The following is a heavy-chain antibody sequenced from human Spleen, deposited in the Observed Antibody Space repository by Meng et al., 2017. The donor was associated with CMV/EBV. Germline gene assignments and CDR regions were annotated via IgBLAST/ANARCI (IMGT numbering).Heavy chain of an antibody. D-gene: IGHD4-17*01. CDR3: VRYGDRKEFDF. J-gene: IGHJ4*02. Sequence: SCKESGYTFRSDYMHWVRQVPGQGLEWMGIINPSGDTTSYAQKFQGRVTMTRDTSTSIVYMELSSLSSEDTAVYFCVRYGDRKEFDFWGQGTLVTVSS. V-gene: IGHV1-46*01. CDR2: INPSGDTT. CDR1: GYTFRSDY.